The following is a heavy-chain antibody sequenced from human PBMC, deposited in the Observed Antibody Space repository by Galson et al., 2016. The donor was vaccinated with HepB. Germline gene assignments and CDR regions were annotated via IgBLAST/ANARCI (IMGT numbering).Heavy chain of an antibody. J-gene: IGHJ4*02. D-gene: IGHD2-21*01. CDR2: ISDSGDSI. CDR1: GFTFSTYE. V-gene: IGHV3-48*03. Sequence: SLRLSCAASGFTFSTYEMNWVRQAPGKGLEWVAYISDSGDSIYYADSVRGRFNLSRDNAKNTVFLQMSSLRVEDTAVYYCARGHVANGHWGQGSMVIVSS. CDR3: ARGHVANGH.